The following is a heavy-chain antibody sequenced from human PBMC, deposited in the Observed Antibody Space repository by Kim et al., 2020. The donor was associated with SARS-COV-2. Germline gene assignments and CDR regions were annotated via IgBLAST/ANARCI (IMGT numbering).Heavy chain of an antibody. Sequence: ASVKVSCKVSGYTLTELSMHWVRQAPGKGLEWMGGFDPEDGETIYAQKFQGRVTMTEDTSTDTAYMELSSLRSEDTAVYYCATDGYYDSSGWDAFDIWGQGTMVTVSS. D-gene: IGHD3-22*01. CDR2: FDPEDGET. CDR3: ATDGYYDSSGWDAFDI. V-gene: IGHV1-24*01. CDR1: GYTLTELS. J-gene: IGHJ3*02.